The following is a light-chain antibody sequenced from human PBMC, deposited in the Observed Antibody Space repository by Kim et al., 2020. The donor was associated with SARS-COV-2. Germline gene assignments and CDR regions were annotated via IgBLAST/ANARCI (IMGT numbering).Light chain of an antibody. CDR3: SSYTSNSPWV. Sequence: QSALTQSASVSGSPGQSITISCTGTSSAVGDFDYVSWYQQHPGKAPKLMIYDVSNRPSGVSNRFSGSKSGNTASLTISGLQAEDEADYYCSSYTSNSPWVFGGGTQLTVL. V-gene: IGLV2-14*03. CDR1: SSAVGDFDY. CDR2: DVS. J-gene: IGLJ3*02.